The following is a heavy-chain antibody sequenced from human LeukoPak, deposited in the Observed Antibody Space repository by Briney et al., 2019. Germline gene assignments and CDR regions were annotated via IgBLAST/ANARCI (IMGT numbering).Heavy chain of an antibody. V-gene: IGHV4-34*01. CDR1: GGSFSGYY. CDR3: ARVVVVVAASYYYYYHMDV. CDR2: INHSGST. Sequence: SETLSLTCAVYGGSFSGYYWSWIRQPPGKGLEWIGEINHSGSTNYNPSLKSRVTISVDTSKNQFPLKLSSVTAADTAVYYCARVVVVVAASYYYYYHMDVWGKGTTVTVSS. J-gene: IGHJ6*03. D-gene: IGHD2-15*01.